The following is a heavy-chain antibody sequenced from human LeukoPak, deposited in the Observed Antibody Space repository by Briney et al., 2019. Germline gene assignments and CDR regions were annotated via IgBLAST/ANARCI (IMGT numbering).Heavy chain of an antibody. CDR2: INPNSGGT. CDR3: AREVTTDTAMDNYFDY. Sequence: ASVKVSCKASGYTFTGYYMHWVRQAPGQGPEWMGWINPNSGGTNYAQKFQGRVTMTRDTSISTAYMELSRLRSDDTAVYYCAREVTTDTAMDNYFDYWGQGTLVTVSS. V-gene: IGHV1-2*02. J-gene: IGHJ4*02. CDR1: GYTFTGYY. D-gene: IGHD5-18*01.